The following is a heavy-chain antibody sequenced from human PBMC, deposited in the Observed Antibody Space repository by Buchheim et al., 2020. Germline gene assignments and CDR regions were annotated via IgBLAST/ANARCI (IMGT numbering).Heavy chain of an antibody. Sequence: EVQLVESGGGLVQPGGSLKLSCAASGFTFSDSAIHWVRQASGKGLEWVGRIRSKVNNFATEYAASLKGRFIISRDDSKNTAYLQMNSLKIEDTALYYCTRRQCMNGVCYMDYWGQGT. CDR2: IRSKVNNFAT. CDR3: TRRQCMNGVCYMDY. D-gene: IGHD2-8*01. J-gene: IGHJ4*02. CDR1: GFTFSDSA. V-gene: IGHV3-73*02.